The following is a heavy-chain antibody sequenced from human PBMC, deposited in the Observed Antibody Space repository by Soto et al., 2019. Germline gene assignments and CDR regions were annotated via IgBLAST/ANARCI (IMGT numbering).Heavy chain of an antibody. J-gene: IGHJ4*02. CDR1: GGTFSSYA. V-gene: IGHV1-69*13. CDR2: IIPIFGTA. D-gene: IGHD2-8*01. Sequence: ASVKVSCKASGGTFSSYAISWVRQAPGQGLEWMGGIIPIFGTANYAQKFQGRVTITADESTSTAYMELSSLRSEDTAVYYCARGAVLMVYARAFDYWGQGTLVTVSS. CDR3: ARGAVLMVYARAFDY.